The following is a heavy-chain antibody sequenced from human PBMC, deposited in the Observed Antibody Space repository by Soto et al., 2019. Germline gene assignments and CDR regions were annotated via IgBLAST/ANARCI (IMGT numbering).Heavy chain of an antibody. D-gene: IGHD4-17*01. CDR3: ARGVSATVSLAFDY. V-gene: IGHV1-69*02. Sequence: QVQLVQSGAEVKKPGSSVKVSCKASGGTFSSYTISWVRQAPGQGLEWMGRITPILGIANYAQKFQGRVTITADKSTSTAYMELSSLRSEDTAVYYCARGVSATVSLAFDYWGQGTLVTVSS. CDR1: GGTFSSYT. J-gene: IGHJ4*02. CDR2: ITPILGIA.